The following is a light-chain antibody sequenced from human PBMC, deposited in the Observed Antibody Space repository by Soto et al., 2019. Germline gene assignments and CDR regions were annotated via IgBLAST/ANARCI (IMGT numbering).Light chain of an antibody. Sequence: QSALTQPASVSGSPGQSITISCTGTSSDVGYYNYVSWYQQHPGKAPQLMIYDVTNRPSGVSKPFSGSKSGNTASLTISGLQDEDEDDYYCSSYTSSSTVVFGGGTKLTVL. J-gene: IGLJ2*01. CDR3: SSYTSSSTVV. V-gene: IGLV2-14*01. CDR2: DVT. CDR1: SSDVGYYNY.